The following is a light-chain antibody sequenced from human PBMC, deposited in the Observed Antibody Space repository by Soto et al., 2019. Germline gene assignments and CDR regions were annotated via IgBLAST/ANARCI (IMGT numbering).Light chain of an antibody. J-gene: IGLJ2*01. Sequence: QSALTQPASVSGSPGQSITISCTGTSSDVGGSNYVSWYQQHPGKAPKLMLYDVNNRPSGVSNRFSGSQSGNTASLTISGLQAEDESDYYCSSYSSTSTVVFGGGTKVTVL. CDR3: SSYSSTSTVV. CDR1: SSDVGGSNY. CDR2: DVN. V-gene: IGLV2-14*03.